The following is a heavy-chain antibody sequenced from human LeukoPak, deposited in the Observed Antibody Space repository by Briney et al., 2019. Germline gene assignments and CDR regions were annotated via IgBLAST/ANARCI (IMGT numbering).Heavy chain of an antibody. CDR2: MNPNSGNT. V-gene: IGHV1-8*01. J-gene: IGHJ6*02. CDR1: GYTFTSYD. D-gene: IGHD2-2*01. Sequence: EASVKVSCKASGYTFTSYDINWVRQATGQGLEWMGWMNPNSGNTGYAQKFQGRVTMTRNTSISTAYMELSSLRSEDTAVYYCARGTGYCSSTSCYPSGHYYGMDVWGQGTTVTVSS. CDR3: ARGTGYCSSTSCYPSGHYYGMDV.